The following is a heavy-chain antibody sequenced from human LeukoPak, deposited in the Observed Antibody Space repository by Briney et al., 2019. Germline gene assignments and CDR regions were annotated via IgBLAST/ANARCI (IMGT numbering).Heavy chain of an antibody. CDR1: GFTFSSYW. CDR3: ARETSTSFDY. V-gene: IGHV3-74*01. CDR2: MNSDGSST. Sequence: GGSLRLSCAASGFTFSSYWMHWVRQAPGKGLVWVSRMNSDGSSTSYADSVKGRFTISGDNAKNTLYLQMNSLRVEDTAVYSCARETSTSFDYWGQGTLVTVSS. D-gene: IGHD6-6*01. J-gene: IGHJ4*02.